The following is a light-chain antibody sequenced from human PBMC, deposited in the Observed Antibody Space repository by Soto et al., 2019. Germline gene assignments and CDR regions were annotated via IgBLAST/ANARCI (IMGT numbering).Light chain of an antibody. CDR3: QQYNNWPPWT. Sequence: ELAMTQSPSTLSVSPGERATLSFTAGQRVSSNLAWYQQKPGQAPSLLIYGASTRATGIPARFSGSGSGTEFTLTIISLQSEDFAVYYCQQYNNWPPWTFGQGTKVDIK. V-gene: IGKV3-15*01. J-gene: IGKJ1*01. CDR2: GAS. CDR1: QRVSSN.